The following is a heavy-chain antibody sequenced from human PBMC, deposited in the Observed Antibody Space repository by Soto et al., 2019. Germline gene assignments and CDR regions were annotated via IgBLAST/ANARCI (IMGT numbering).Heavy chain of an antibody. CDR3: ARAGGLGAVAADY. V-gene: IGHV4-30-2*01. CDR2: IYHSGST. Sequence: QLQLQESGSGLVKPSQTLSLTCAVSGGSISSGGYSWSWIRQPPGKGLEWIGYIYHSGSTYYNPSLKSRVTISVDRSKNQFSLKLSSVTAAETAAYYCARAGGLGAVAADYWGQGTLVTVSS. J-gene: IGHJ4*02. CDR1: GGSISSGGYS. D-gene: IGHD6-19*01.